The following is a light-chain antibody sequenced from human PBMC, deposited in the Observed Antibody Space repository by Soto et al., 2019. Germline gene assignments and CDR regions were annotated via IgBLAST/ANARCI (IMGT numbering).Light chain of an antibody. Sequence: DIQMTQSPSSLSASVGDRVTITCRASQGIGNDLGWFQQKPGKAPKRLIYGASSLQSGVPSRFSGSGSGTEFTLTISSLQPEDFATYYCLQNNTYPRTFGQGTKVDIK. CDR1: QGIGND. CDR3: LQNNTYPRT. CDR2: GAS. J-gene: IGKJ1*01. V-gene: IGKV1-17*01.